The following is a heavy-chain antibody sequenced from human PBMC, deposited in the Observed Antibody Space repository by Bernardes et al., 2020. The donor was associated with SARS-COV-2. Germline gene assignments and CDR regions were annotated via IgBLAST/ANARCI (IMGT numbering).Heavy chain of an antibody. D-gene: IGHD1-26*01. CDR2: IGSTSISR. CDR1: GFSFNTNT. V-gene: IGHV3-21*01. J-gene: IGHJ4*02. CDR3: ARDIPFSGRD. Sequence: GGSLRLSCAASGFSFNTNTMDWFRQAPGKGLEWVSSIGSTSISRFYADSVKGRFTIAKDNAKNSLYLQMNNLRAEDTAVYYCARDIPFSGRDWGQETLVTVAS.